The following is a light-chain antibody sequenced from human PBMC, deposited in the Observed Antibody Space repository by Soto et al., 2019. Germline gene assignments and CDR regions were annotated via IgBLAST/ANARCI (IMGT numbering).Light chain of an antibody. J-gene: IGKJ3*01. CDR2: DAS. V-gene: IGKV1-5*01. CDR1: QSISNW. Sequence: DIQMTQSPSTMSASVGDRVTITCRARQSISNWLSLYQHRPVKAHKLIIDDASSLQSAVPSRISCSGFGTHFNLTSAILQPDDSATYFCQQYKSYPTFGPGTKVDIK. CDR3: QQYKSYPT.